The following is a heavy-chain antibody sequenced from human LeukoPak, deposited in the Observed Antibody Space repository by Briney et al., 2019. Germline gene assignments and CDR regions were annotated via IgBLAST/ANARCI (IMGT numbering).Heavy chain of an antibody. V-gene: IGHV4-4*09. CDR1: GGSISSYY. D-gene: IGHD5-18*01. Sequence: SETLSLTCTVSGGSISSYYWSWIRRPPGKGLEWIGYIYTSGSTNYNPSLKSRVTISVDTSKNQFSLKLSSVTAADTAVYYCVRHPVQGVTGAWFDPWGQGTLVTVSS. J-gene: IGHJ5*02. CDR2: IYTSGST. CDR3: VRHPVQGVTGAWFDP.